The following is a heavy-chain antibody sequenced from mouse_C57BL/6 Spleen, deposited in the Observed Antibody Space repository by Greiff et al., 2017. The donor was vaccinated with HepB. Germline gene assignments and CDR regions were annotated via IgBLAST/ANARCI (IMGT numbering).Heavy chain of an antibody. D-gene: IGHD1-1*01. V-gene: IGHV5-9*01. CDR2: ISGGGGNT. CDR1: GFTFSSYT. CDR3: ARRGSSLWYFDV. Sequence: EVKLVESGGGLVKPGGSLKLSCAASGFTFSSYTMSWVRQTPEKRLEWAATISGGGGNTYYPDSVKGRFTISRDNAKNTLYLQMSSLRSEDTALYYCARRGSSLWYFDVWGTGTTVTVSS. J-gene: IGHJ1*03.